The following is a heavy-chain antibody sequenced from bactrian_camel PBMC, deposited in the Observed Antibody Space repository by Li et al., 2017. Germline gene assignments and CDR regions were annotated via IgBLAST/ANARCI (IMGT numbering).Heavy chain of an antibody. V-gene: IGHV3S53*01. D-gene: IGHD6*01. CDR2: IDVDGTT. CDR3: AADPFSSFFLINPAGHS. Sequence: HVQLVESGGESMQAGGSLRLSCAASGFTSDNVCMGWFRQAPGKERERDAGIDVDGTTSYYADSVKGRFTVSRDNAERTVYLQMDSLKPEDTAVYYCAADPFSSFFLINPAGHSWGQGTQVTVS. CDR1: GFTSDNVC. J-gene: IGHJ6*01.